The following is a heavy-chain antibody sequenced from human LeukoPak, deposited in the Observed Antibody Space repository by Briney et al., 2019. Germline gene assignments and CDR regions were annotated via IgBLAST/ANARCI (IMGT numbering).Heavy chain of an antibody. V-gene: IGHV3-23*01. Sequence: GRSLRLSCAASGFTFSSYAMSWVRQAPGKGLEWVSSISATGGSTYYADSVKGRPTISRDNSKTTLYLQMNSLRAEDTAVYYCAKGSSTYSITSYWYFDLWGRGTLVTVSS. D-gene: IGHD6-13*01. CDR2: ISATGGST. CDR3: AKGSSTYSITSYWYFDL. CDR1: GFTFSSYA. J-gene: IGHJ2*01.